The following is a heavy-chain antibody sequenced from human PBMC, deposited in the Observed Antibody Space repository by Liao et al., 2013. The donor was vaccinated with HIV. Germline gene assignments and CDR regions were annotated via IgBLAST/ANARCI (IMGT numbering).Heavy chain of an antibody. CDR3: ARKWEVHAMDI. V-gene: IGHV4-38-2*02. J-gene: IGHJ3*02. CDR1: GDSITSGY. Sequence: QVQLQESGPGLVKPSETLSLTCTVSGDSITSGYWGWIRQSPGKGLEWIGSLYNSENIDYNPSLESRATISADTSKNQFSLTLASVTAADTAVYFCARKWEVHAMDIWGQGTKVTVSS. D-gene: IGHD1-26*01. CDR2: LYNSENI.